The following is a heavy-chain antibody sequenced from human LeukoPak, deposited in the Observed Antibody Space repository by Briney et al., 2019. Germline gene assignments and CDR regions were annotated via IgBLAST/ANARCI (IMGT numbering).Heavy chain of an antibody. J-gene: IGHJ6*02. V-gene: IGHV3-30-3*01. D-gene: IGHD3-10*01. CDR3: AAGGRV. Sequence: GGSLRLSCAASGFTFSSYAMHWVRQAPGKGLEWVAVISYDGSNKYYADSVKGRFTISRDNSKNTLYLQMNSLRAEDTAVYYCAAGGRVWGQGTTVTVSS. CDR2: ISYDGSNK. CDR1: GFTFSSYA.